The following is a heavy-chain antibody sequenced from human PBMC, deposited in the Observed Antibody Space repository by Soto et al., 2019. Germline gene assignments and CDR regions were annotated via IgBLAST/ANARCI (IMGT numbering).Heavy chain of an antibody. V-gene: IGHV3-74*01. CDR1: GFTFSSYW. CDR2: INSDGSST. J-gene: IGHJ6*02. Sequence: PGGSLRLSCAASGFTFSSYWMHWVRQAPGKGLVWVSRINSDGSSTSYADSVKGRFTISRDNAKNTLYLQMNSLRAEDTAVYYCTTDRVVLVPAAGHFYYYYYYGMDVWGQGTTVTVSS. D-gene: IGHD2-2*01. CDR3: TTDRVVLVPAAGHFYYYYYYGMDV.